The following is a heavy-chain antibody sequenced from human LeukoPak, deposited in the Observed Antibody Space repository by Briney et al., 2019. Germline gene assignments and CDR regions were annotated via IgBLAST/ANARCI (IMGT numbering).Heavy chain of an antibody. V-gene: IGHV4-61*01. CDR3: ARGARAASYFDY. CDR2: IYYSGST. CDR1: GGSVSSGSYY. J-gene: IGHJ4*02. D-gene: IGHD6-25*01. Sequence: SETLSLTCTVSGGSVSSGSYYWSWIRQPPGKGLEWIGYIYYSGSTNYNPSLKSRVTISVDTSKNQFSLKLSSVTAADTAVYYCARGARAASYFDYWGQGTLVTVSS.